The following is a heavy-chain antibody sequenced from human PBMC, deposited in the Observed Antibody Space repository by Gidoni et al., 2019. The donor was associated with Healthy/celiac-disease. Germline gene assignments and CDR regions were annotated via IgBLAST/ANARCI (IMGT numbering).Heavy chain of an antibody. D-gene: IGHD1-1*01. CDR1: GFPFDDYA. CDR3: AKDIAGTTRGYFDY. Sequence: EVQLVESGGGLVQPGRSLRLSCAASGFPFDDYAMHWVRQAPGKGLEWVSGISWNSGSIGYADSVKGRFTISRDNAKNSLYLQMNSLRAEDTALYYCAKDIAGTTRGYFDYWGQGTLVTVSS. J-gene: IGHJ4*02. V-gene: IGHV3-9*01. CDR2: ISWNSGSI.